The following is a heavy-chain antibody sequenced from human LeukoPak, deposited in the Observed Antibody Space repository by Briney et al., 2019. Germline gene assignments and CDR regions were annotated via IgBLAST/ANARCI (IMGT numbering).Heavy chain of an antibody. J-gene: IGHJ4*02. CDR2: ISRSSSTI. V-gene: IGHV3-48*04. Sequence: PGGSLRLSCAASGFTFSRYSMNWVRQAPGKGLEWVSYISRSSSTIHYADSVKGRFTISRDNAKSSLFLQMNSLRAEDTAVYYCARDKGIAAAGSHFDYWGQGTLVTVSS. D-gene: IGHD6-13*01. CDR1: GFTFSRYS. CDR3: ARDKGIAAAGSHFDY.